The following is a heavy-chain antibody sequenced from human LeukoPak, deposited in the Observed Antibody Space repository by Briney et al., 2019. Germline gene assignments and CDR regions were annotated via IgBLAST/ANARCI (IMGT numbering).Heavy chain of an antibody. CDR2: IYYSGSS. D-gene: IGHD6-19*01. J-gene: IGHJ4*02. V-gene: IGHV4-39*01. CDR1: GGSISSSSYY. Sequence: SETLSLTCTVSGGSISSSSYYWGWIRQPPGKGLEWIGSIYYSGSSYYNPSLKSRVTISVDTSKNQFSLKLSSVTAADTAVYYCARRVGAVAGTHFDYWGQGTLVTVSS. CDR3: ARRVGAVAGTHFDY.